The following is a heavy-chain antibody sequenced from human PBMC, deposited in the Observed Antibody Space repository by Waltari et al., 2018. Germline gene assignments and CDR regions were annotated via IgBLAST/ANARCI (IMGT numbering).Heavy chain of an antibody. CDR3: ATVGRYSGSYG. CDR2: FGPEDGET. CDR1: GYTLTELS. Sequence: QVQLVQSGADVKKPGASVKVSCKVSGYTLTELSMHWVRQAPGKGLEWMGGFGPEDGETSYAQNGQGRVTRTEDTSTDTANMELSSLRAEDTAVYYCATVGRYSGSYGWGQGTLVTVSS. D-gene: IGHD1-26*01. V-gene: IGHV1-24*01. J-gene: IGHJ4*02.